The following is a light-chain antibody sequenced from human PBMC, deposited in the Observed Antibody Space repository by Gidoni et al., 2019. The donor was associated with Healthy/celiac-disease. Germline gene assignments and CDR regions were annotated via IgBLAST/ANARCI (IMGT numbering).Light chain of an antibody. CDR3: QQRSNWPPT. CDR2: DAS. Sequence: EIVLTQSPATLSLSPGERATLSCRASQSVSSYLAWYQQKPGQAPRLLIYDASNRATAIPARFSGSGSGTDFTLTISSLEPEDLAVYYCQQRSNWPPTFGGGTKVEIK. V-gene: IGKV3-11*01. J-gene: IGKJ4*01. CDR1: QSVSSY.